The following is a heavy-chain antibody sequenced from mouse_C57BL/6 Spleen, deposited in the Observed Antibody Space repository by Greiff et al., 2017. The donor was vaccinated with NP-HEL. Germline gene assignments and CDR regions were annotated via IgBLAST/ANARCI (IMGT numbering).Heavy chain of an antibody. CDR1: GFTFSNYW. J-gene: IGHJ2*01. Sequence: EVHLVESGGGLVQPGGSMKLSCVASGFTFSNYWMNWVRQSPEKGLEWVAQIRLKSDNYATHYAESVKGRFTISRDDSQSSVYLQMNNLRAEDTGIYYCTGGGHYVLVDYWGQGTTLTVSS. CDR3: TGGGHYVLVDY. CDR2: IRLKSDNYAT. D-gene: IGHD5-5*01. V-gene: IGHV6-3*01.